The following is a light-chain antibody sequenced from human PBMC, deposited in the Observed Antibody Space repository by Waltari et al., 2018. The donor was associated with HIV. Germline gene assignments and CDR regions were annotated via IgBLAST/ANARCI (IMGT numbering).Light chain of an antibody. CDR2: GNT. J-gene: IGLJ3*02. Sequence: QSVLTRPPSVSGAPGRKVTISCTGSSSNIGAGYDVYWYQQCPGTAPKVLIYGNTNRPSGGPDRFSGSKSGNSASLAITGRQADDEADYYCQSYDSSLNGWVFGGGTKLTV. CDR1: SSNIGAGYD. CDR3: QSYDSSLNGWV. V-gene: IGLV1-40*01.